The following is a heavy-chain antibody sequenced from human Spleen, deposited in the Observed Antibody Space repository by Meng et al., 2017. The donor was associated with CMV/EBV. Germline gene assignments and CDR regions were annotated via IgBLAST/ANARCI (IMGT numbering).Heavy chain of an antibody. V-gene: IGHV3-23*01. D-gene: IGHD4-11*01. CDR3: AKVARYYTNYGIDY. CDR1: GFTFSSYA. J-gene: IGHJ4*02. Sequence: GESLKISCAASGFTFSSYAMSWVRQAPGKGLEWVSAISGSGGSTYYADSVKGRFTISRDNSKNTLYLQMNSLRAEDTAVYYCAKVARYYTNYGIDYWGQGTLVTVSS. CDR2: ISGSGGST.